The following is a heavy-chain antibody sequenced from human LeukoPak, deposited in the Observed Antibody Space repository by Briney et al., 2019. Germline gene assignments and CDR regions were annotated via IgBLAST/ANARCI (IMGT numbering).Heavy chain of an antibody. CDR3: ARESKGRSKIDY. CDR1: GFTFSGYW. V-gene: IGHV3-7*01. D-gene: IGHD4-17*01. CDR2: VNKDGSER. J-gene: IGHJ4*02. Sequence: GGSLRLSCAASGFTFSGYWMSWVRQAPGKGLEWVANVNKDGSERYNVDSVKGRFTISRDNAIKSLYLQMNSLRAEDTSVYYCARESKGRSKIDYWGQGTLVTVSS.